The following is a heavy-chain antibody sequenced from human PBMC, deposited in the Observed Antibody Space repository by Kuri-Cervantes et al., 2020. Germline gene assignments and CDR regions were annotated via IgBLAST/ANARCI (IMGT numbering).Heavy chain of an antibody. V-gene: IGHV1-69*02. CDR1: GGTFSSYT. CDR2: IIPILGIA. Sequence: SVKVSCKASGGTFSSYTICWVRQAPGQGLEWMGRIIPILGIANYAQKFQGRVTNTADKSTSTAYMELSSLKSQDTAVYYCARVEVVTRLDYWGQGTLVTVSS. CDR3: ARVEVVTRLDY. J-gene: IGHJ4*02. D-gene: IGHD4-23*01.